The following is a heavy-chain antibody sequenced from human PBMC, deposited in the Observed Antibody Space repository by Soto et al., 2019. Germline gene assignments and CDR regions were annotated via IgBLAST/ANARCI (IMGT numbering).Heavy chain of an antibody. D-gene: IGHD3-22*01. Sequence: GGSLRLSCAASGFTFSSYGMHWVRQAPGKGLEWVAVISYDGSNKYYADSVKGRFTISRDNSKNTLYLQMNSLGAEDTAVYYCASRNYYDTSGYYYWYYFDFWGQGALVTVSS. CDR2: ISYDGSNK. CDR3: ASRNYYDTSGYYYWYYFDF. CDR1: GFTFSSYG. J-gene: IGHJ4*02. V-gene: IGHV3-30*03.